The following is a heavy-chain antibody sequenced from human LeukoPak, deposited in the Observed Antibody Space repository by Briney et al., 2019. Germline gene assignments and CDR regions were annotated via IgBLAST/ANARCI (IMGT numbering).Heavy chain of an antibody. CDR2: IKAKADGGTA. V-gene: IGHV3-15*05. D-gene: IGHD5-24*01. CDR1: GLTFTNAR. CDR3: STDRD. J-gene: IGHJ4*02. Sequence: GGSLRLSCAASGLTFTNARMNWVRQAPGKGLEWVGRIKAKADGGTADYAASVMARFIISRDDSKNTVYLQMNSLRKEDSGLYFWSTDRDWGQGTLVAVSS.